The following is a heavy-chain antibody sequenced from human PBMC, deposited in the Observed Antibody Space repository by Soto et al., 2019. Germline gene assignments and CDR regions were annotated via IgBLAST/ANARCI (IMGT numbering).Heavy chain of an antibody. V-gene: IGHV3-9*01. CDR2: ISWEGGSI. J-gene: IGHJ4*02. D-gene: IGHD5-12*01. Sequence: PGGSLRLSCAASGFNFDDFAMHWVRRAPGKGLEWVSGISWEGGSIGYADSVKGRFIISRDNARNSLFLQMNSLTADDTALYYCAKDHDEDFGYDLDYFNSWGQGTQV. CDR1: GFNFDDFA. CDR3: AKDHDEDFGYDLDYFNS.